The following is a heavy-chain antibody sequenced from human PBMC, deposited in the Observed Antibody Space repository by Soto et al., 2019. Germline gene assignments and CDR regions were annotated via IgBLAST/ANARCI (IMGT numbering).Heavy chain of an antibody. Sequence: PGGSLRLSCAASGFTFSSYAMHWVRQAPGKGLEWVAVISYDGSNKYYADSVKGRFTISRDNSKNTLYLQMNSLRAEDTAVYYCARDRVKVPAVFTGYWFAPWGQGTLVTVDS. CDR3: ARDRVKVPAVFTGYWFAP. CDR1: GFTFSSYA. J-gene: IGHJ5*02. D-gene: IGHD2-2*01. CDR2: ISYDGSNK. V-gene: IGHV3-30-3*01.